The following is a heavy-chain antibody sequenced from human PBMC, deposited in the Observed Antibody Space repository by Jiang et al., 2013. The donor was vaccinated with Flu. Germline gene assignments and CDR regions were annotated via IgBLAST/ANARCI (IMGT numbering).Heavy chain of an antibody. CDR3: ARLTGRYYYYGMGR. CDR2: IYYSGST. J-gene: IGHJ6*02. V-gene: IGHV4-39*01. CDR1: GGSISSSSYY. D-gene: IGHD1-14*01. Sequence: GSGLVKPSETLSLTCTVSGGSISSSSYYWGWIRQPPGKGLEWIGSIYYSGSTYYNPSLKSRVTISVDTSKNQFSLKLSSVTAADTAVYYCARLTGRYYYYGMGRLGPRDHGHRLL.